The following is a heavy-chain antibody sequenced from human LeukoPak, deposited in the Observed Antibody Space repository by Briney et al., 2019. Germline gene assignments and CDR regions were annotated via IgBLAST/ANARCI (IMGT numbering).Heavy chain of an antibody. CDR3: TSLGRYCSGDSCYDYYYGADV. CDR1: GFVFSGSV. D-gene: IGHD2-15*01. CDR2: IRAKVNNYAT. V-gene: IGHV3-73*01. J-gene: IGHJ6*04. Sequence: GGSLRLSCAASGFVFSGSVMHWVRQASGKGLEWVGRIRAKVNNYATTYAASVKGRFTISRDDSKNTVYLQMNSLKTEDTAVYYCTSLGRYCSGDSCYDYYYGADVWGKGTTVTVSS.